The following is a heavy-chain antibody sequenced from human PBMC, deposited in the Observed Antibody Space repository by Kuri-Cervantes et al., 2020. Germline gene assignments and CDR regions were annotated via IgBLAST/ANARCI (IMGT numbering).Heavy chain of an antibody. CDR1: GGSISSSSYY. D-gene: IGHD3-9*01. V-gene: IGHV4-39*07. CDR3: ARGQFDILTGYYLKY. Sequence: ESLKISCTVSGGSISSSSYYWGWIRQPPGKGLEWIGSIYYSGSTYYNPSLKNRVTISVDTSKNQFSLKLTSVTAADTAVYYCARGQFDILTGYYLKYWGQGTLVTVSS. CDR2: IYYSGST. J-gene: IGHJ4*02.